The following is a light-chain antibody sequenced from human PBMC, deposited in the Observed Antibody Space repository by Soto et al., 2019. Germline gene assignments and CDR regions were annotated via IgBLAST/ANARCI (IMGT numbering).Light chain of an antibody. CDR2: GNS. J-gene: IGLJ1*01. CDR3: QSYDSSLSGYV. V-gene: IGLV1-40*01. CDR1: SSNIGAGYD. Sequence: SLLTQPPSVSGAPGQTVTISYTGSSSNIGAGYDVHWYQQLPGTAPKLLIYGNSNRPSGVPDRFSGSKSGTSASLAITGLQAEDEADYYCQSYDSSLSGYVFGTGTKVTVL.